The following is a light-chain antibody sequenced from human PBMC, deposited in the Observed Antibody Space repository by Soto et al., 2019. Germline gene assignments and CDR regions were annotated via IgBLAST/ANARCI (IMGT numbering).Light chain of an antibody. Sequence: DIVLTQSPDTLSLSPGDSVTLSCRASQSVSSNYLAWYQHKPGQTPRLLIYEASSRATGIPDRFSAGGSGTDFTLTISGLEPEDFAVFYCQQYGNSPWTFGRGTKVEIK. J-gene: IGKJ1*01. CDR2: EAS. CDR1: QSVSSNY. V-gene: IGKV3-20*01. CDR3: QQYGNSPWT.